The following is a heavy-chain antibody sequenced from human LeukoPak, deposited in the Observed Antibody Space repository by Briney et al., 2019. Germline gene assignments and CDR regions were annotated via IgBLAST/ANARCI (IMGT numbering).Heavy chain of an antibody. J-gene: IGHJ4*02. CDR2: IYYSGST. CDR3: ARHSSIAARPAGLGY. V-gene: IGHV4-39*01. CDR1: GGSISSSSYY. D-gene: IGHD6-6*01. Sequence: PSETLSLTCTVSGGSISSSSYYWGWIRQPPGKGLEWIGSIYYSGSTYYNPSLKSRVTISVDTSKNQFSLKLSSVTAADTAVYYCARHSSIAARPAGLGYWGQGTLVTVSS.